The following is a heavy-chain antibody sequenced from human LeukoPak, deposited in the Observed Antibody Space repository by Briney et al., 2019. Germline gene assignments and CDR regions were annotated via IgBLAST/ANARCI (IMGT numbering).Heavy chain of an antibody. V-gene: IGHV1-18*01. D-gene: IGHD1-26*01. CDR3: ARDLEIVGATRAPSYYYYGMDV. CDR2: ISDYNGNT. CDR1: GYTFTSYG. J-gene: IGHJ6*02. Sequence: ASVKVSCKASGYTFTSYGISWVRQAPGQGLEWMGWISDYNGNTNYAQKLQGRVTMTTDTSKSTAYMELRSLRSDDTAVYYCARDLEIVGATRAPSYYYYGMDVWGQGATVSVSS.